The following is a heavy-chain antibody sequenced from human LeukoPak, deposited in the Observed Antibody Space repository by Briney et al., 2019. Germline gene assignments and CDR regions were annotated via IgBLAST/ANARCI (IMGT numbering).Heavy chain of an antibody. CDR1: GYTFTSYY. CDR3: ASSCSSTSCYGYYYYYGMDV. D-gene: IGHD2-2*01. CDR2: INPNGGST. Sequence: ASVRVSCKASGYTFTSYYMHWVRQAPGQGLEWMGIINPNGGSTSYAQKFQGRVTMTRDTSTRTVYMELSSLRSEDTAVYYCASSCSSTSCYGYYYYYGMDVWGQGTTVTVSS. V-gene: IGHV1-46*01. J-gene: IGHJ6*02.